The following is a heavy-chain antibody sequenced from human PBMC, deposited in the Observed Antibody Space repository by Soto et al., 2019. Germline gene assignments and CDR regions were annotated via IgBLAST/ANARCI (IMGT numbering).Heavy chain of an antibody. CDR3: ARHGYSYGGGYFDY. D-gene: IGHD5-18*01. CDR2: IYSGGSA. Sequence: EVQLVESGGGLVQPGGSLSLSCAASGFTVSSNYMSWVRQAPGKGLEWVSVIYSGGSAYYADSVKGRFTISRDNSKNTLYIQKHSLGAEDTAVYYCARHGYSYGGGYFDYWGQGNLVNVSS. J-gene: IGHJ4*02. CDR1: GFTVSSNY. V-gene: IGHV3-66*04.